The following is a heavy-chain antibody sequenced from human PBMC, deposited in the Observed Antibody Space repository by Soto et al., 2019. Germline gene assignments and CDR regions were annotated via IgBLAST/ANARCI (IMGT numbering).Heavy chain of an antibody. V-gene: IGHV4-39*02. D-gene: IGHD3-16*01. CDR3: SRRAPEGLHP. Sequence: SETLSLTCTVSGGSIATSSYFWAWIRRPPGKGLEWIGSIDYRGTIYNNPSLKSRVTISVDTSKNHFSLKLDSVTAADTALYYCSRRAPEGLHPWGPVTLATVYS. J-gene: IGHJ5*02. CDR1: GGSIATSSYF. CDR2: IDYRGTI.